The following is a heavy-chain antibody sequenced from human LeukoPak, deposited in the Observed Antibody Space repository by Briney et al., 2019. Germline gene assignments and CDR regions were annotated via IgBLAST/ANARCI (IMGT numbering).Heavy chain of an antibody. CDR1: GFTFSSYS. J-gene: IGHJ4*02. Sequence: GGSLRLSCAASGFTFSSYSMNWVRQAPGKGLEWVSSISSSSSYIYYADSVKGRFTISRGNAKNSLYLQMNSLRAEDTAVYYCARDLEMGMDYWGQGTLVTVSP. CDR3: ARDLEMGMDY. D-gene: IGHD3-3*01. CDR2: ISSSSSYI. V-gene: IGHV3-21*01.